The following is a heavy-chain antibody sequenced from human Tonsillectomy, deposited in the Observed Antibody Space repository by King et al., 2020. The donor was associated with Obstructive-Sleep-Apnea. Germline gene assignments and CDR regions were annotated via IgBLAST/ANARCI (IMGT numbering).Heavy chain of an antibody. Sequence: QLQESGPGLVKPFQTLSLSCTVSGGSISSKGYYWSWIRQHPAKGLEWIGSIDYRGSAYYNPSLKSRLTISIDTSKRQFSLKLTSVTLADTAMYYCARDVAYSDGNGYIYGFDYWGQGTLVIVSS. V-gene: IGHV4-31*03. J-gene: IGHJ4*02. D-gene: IGHD3-22*01. CDR2: IDYRGSA. CDR3: ARDVAYSDGNGYIYGFDY. CDR1: GGSISSKGYY.